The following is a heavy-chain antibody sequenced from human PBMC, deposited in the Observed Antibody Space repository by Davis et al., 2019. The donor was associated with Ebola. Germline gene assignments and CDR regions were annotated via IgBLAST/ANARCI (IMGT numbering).Heavy chain of an antibody. CDR2: IKKDGIQK. CDR1: GFTFGDYA. J-gene: IGHJ4*02. Sequence: GGSLRLSCTASGFTFGDYAMSWVRQAPGKGLEWVATIKKDGIQKYYVDSVKGRFIISRDNAKNLLYLQMNSLRDDDTAVYYCAKIVSGYWGQGTLVTVSS. CDR3: AKIVSGY. V-gene: IGHV3-7*03. D-gene: IGHD2/OR15-2a*01.